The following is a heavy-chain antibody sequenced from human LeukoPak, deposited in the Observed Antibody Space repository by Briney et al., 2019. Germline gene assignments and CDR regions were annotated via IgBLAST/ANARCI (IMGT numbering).Heavy chain of an antibody. CDR3: AKLIGYCSSTSCYGGWFDP. D-gene: IGHD2-2*01. J-gene: IGHJ5*02. Sequence: PGGSLRLSCAACGFTFSSYGMHWVRQAPGKGLEGGAFIRYDGSNKYYADSVKGRFTISRDNSKNTLYLQMNSLRAEDTAVYYCAKLIGYCSSTSCYGGWFDPWGQGTLVTVSS. V-gene: IGHV3-30*02. CDR2: IRYDGSNK. CDR1: GFTFSSYG.